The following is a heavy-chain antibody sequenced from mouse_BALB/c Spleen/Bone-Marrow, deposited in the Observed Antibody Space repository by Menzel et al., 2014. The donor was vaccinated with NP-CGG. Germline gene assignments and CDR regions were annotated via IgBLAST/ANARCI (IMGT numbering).Heavy chain of an antibody. CDR2: IYPGDGDT. J-gene: IGHJ1*01. D-gene: IGHD2-3*01. CDR3: AREDDGYYDWYFDV. CDR1: GYTFTSYW. V-gene: IGHV1-87*01. Sequence: VKVVESGAELARPGASVKLSCKASGYTFTSYWMQWVRQRPGQGLEWIGAIYPGDGDTRYTQKFKGKATLTADKSSSTAYMQLSSLASEDSAVYYCAREDDGYYDWYFDVWGAGTTVTVSS.